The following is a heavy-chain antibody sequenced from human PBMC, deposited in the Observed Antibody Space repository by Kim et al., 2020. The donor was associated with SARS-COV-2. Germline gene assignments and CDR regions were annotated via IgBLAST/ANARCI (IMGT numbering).Heavy chain of an antibody. Sequence: ASVKVSCKASGYTFTSYHMHWVRQVPGQGLEWMGFINASGRSASYPQKFQGRVTMTRDTSTSTVYMELSSLRSEDTAVYYCAREGPNTYYFDYWGQGTLV. V-gene: IGHV1-46*01. J-gene: IGHJ4*02. CDR3: AREGPNTYYFDY. CDR1: GYTFTSYH. D-gene: IGHD3-16*01. CDR2: INASGRSA.